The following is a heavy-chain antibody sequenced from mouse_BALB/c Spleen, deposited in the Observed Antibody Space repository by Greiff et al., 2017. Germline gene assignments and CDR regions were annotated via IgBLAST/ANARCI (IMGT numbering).Heavy chain of an antibody. J-gene: IGHJ3*01. Sequence: VMLVESGPGLVQPSQSLSITCTVSGFSLTSYGVHWVRQSPGKGLEWLGVIWSGGSTDYNAAFISRLSISKDNSKSQVFFKMNSMQANDTAIYYCASYYPFAYWGQGTLVTVSA. CDR1: GFSLTSYG. CDR2: IWSGGST. D-gene: IGHD1-1*01. CDR3: ASYYPFAY. V-gene: IGHV2-2*02.